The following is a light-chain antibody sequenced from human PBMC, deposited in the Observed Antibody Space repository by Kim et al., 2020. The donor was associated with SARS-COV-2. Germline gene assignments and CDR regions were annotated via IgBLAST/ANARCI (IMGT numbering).Light chain of an antibody. CDR3: QQGSRPPYT. V-gene: IGKV1-39*01. CDR1: QSIGTY. Sequence: DIQMTQSPSSLSASVGDRVTITCRASQSIGTYVNWYQQRPGKAPKLLIYAASTLESGVPSRFSGSGSGTDFTLTISSLQPEDFATYSCQQGSRPPYTFGQGTKLELK. J-gene: IGKJ2*01. CDR2: AAS.